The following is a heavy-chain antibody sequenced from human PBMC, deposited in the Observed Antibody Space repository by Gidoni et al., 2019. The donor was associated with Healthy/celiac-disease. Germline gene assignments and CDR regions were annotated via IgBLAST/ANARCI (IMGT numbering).Heavy chain of an antibody. Sequence: QVQLQESGPGLVKHSETLSLTCTVSGGSISSYYWSWIRQPPGKGLEWIGYIYYSGSTNYNPSLKSRVPISVDTSKNQFSLKLSSVTAADTAVYYCARRDYKNLSWFDPWGQGTLVTVSS. J-gene: IGHJ5*02. CDR3: ARRDYKNLSWFDP. CDR1: GGSISSYY. V-gene: IGHV4-59*01. D-gene: IGHD4-17*01. CDR2: IYYSGST.